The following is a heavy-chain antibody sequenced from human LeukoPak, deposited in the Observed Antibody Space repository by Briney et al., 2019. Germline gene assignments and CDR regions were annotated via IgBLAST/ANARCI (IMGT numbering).Heavy chain of an antibody. Sequence: GGSLRLSCAASGFTFSSYDMHWVRHATGKGLEWVSAIGTAGDTYYPGSVKGRFTISRENAKNSLYLQMNSLRAGDTAVYYCARLGYDSSGYYFDYWGQGTLVTVSS. D-gene: IGHD3-22*01. CDR1: GFTFSSYD. CDR3: ARLGYDSSGYYFDY. V-gene: IGHV3-13*01. J-gene: IGHJ4*02. CDR2: IGTAGDT.